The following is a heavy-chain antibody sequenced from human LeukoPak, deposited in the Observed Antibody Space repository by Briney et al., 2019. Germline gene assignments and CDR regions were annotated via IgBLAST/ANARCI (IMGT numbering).Heavy chain of an antibody. D-gene: IGHD3-10*01. CDR3: ARVRKGITMVRGVFDS. CDR1: NGSISSSSYY. V-gene: IGHV4-39*07. J-gene: IGHJ4*02. Sequence: SETLSLTCTVSNGSISSSSYYWAWIRQPPGKGLEWIASVYYGGSTYYNPSLKSRVTISVDTSKNQFSLKLNSVTAADTAVYYRARVRKGITMVRGVFDSWGQGTLVTVSS. CDR2: VYYGGST.